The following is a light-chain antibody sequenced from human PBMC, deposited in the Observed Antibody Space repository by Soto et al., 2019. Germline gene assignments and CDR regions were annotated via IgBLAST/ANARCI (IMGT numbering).Light chain of an antibody. CDR2: EGS. CDR3: CSYAGSSTLV. Sequence: QPASVSGSPGQSITISCTGTSSDVGSYNLVSWFQQHPGKAPKLMIYEGSKRPSGVSNRFSGSKSGNTASLTISGLQAEDEADYYCCSYAGSSTLVFGGGTKLTVL. J-gene: IGLJ3*02. V-gene: IGLV2-23*01. CDR1: SSDVGSYNL.